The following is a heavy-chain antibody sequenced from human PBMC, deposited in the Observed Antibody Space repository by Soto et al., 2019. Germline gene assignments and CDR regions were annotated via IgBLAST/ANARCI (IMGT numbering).Heavy chain of an antibody. CDR2: ISYDGSNV. J-gene: IGHJ4*02. CDR1: GFAFRSYA. Sequence: QVQLVESGGGVVQPGRSLRLSCEASGFAFRSYAVHWVRQAPGKGLDWVALISYDGSNVYYADSVKGRFTISRDNSKNTLYLQMNSRRAEDTAVYYCASRRGFGTYYFAYWGQGTLVTVSS. CDR3: ASRRGFGTYYFAY. V-gene: IGHV3-30*14. D-gene: IGHD1-7*01.